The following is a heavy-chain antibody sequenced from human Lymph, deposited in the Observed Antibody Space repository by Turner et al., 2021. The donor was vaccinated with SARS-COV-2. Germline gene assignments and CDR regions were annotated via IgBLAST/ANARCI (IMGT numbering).Heavy chain of an antibody. J-gene: IGHJ4*02. Sequence: QVQLVQSGAEMKKPGASVKVSCKASGYTFTSYYMHWVRQAPGQGLEWMGIINPSGDSTSYAQEFQGRVTMTRDTSTSTVYMELSSLRSEDTAVYYCARVGPGGFDYWGQGTPVTVSS. D-gene: IGHD2-15*01. CDR2: INPSGDST. CDR3: ARVGPGGFDY. CDR1: GYTFTSYY. V-gene: IGHV1-46*01.